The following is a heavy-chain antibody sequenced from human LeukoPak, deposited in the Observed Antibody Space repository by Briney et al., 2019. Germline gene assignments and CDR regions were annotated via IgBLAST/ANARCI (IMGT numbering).Heavy chain of an antibody. J-gene: IGHJ3*02. D-gene: IGHD2-2*01. V-gene: IGHV1-8*01. CDR1: GYTFISYD. CDR3: ARLLGYCSSTSCYGAFDI. CDR2: MNPNSGNT. Sequence: ASVKVSCKASGYTFISYDINWVRQATGQGLEWMGWMNPNSGNTGYAQKFQGRVTMTRNTSISTAYMELSSLRSEDTAVYYCARLLGYCSSTSCYGAFDIWGQGTMVTVSS.